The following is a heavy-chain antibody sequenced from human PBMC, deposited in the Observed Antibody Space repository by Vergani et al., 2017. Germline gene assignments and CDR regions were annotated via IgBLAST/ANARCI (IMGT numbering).Heavy chain of an antibody. Sequence: QLQLQESGPGLVRPAETLSLTCTVSKNSISSRSHYWGWIRQSPGRGLEWIGSVYQSGNPFYNPSFKSRVTISVDTSNDQFSLRLASMAAADTAMYFCARQSAMIISQGHFDYWGQGVLVTVSS. D-gene: IGHD5-18*01. J-gene: IGHJ4*02. CDR3: ARQSAMIISQGHFDY. CDR2: VYQSGNP. CDR1: KNSISSRSHY. V-gene: IGHV4-39*01.